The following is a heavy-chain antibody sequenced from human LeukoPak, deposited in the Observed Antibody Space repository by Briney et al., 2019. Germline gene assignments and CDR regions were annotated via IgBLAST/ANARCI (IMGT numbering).Heavy chain of an antibody. V-gene: IGHV3-30*04. D-gene: IGHD5-18*01. CDR2: ISYDGSNK. CDR1: GYTFSSYA. J-gene: IGHJ4*02. Sequence: GGSLRLSCAASGYTFSSYAMHWVRQAPGKGLEWVAVISYDGSNKYYADSVKGRFTISRDNSKNTLYLQMNSLRAEDTAVYYCARPGESGYSYGYFDYWGQGTLVTVSS. CDR3: ARPGESGYSYGYFDY.